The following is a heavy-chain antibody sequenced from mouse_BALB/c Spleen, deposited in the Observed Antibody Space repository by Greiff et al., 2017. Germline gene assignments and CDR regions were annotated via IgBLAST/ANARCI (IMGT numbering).Heavy chain of an antibody. V-gene: IGHV14-3*02. Sequence: EVQLQQSGAELVKPGASVKLSCTASGFNIKDTYMHWVKQRPEQGLEWIGRIDPANGNTKYDPKFQGKATITADTSSNTAYLQLSSLTSEDTAVYYCARGFITTATDYFDYWGQGTTRTVSS. D-gene: IGHD1-2*01. J-gene: IGHJ2*01. CDR3: ARGFITTATDYFDY. CDR1: GFNIKDTY. CDR2: IDPANGNT.